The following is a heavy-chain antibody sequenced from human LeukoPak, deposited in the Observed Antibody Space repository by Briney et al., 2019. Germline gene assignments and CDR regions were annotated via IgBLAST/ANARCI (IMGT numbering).Heavy chain of an antibody. CDR1: GFTFSSYG. CDR3: AKGRSRSYTGPDY. V-gene: IGHV3-33*06. J-gene: IGHJ4*02. D-gene: IGHD6-13*01. Sequence: GGSLRLSCAASGFTFSSYGMHWVRQAPGKGLEWVAVIWYDGSNKYYADSVKGRFTISRDNSKNTLYLQMNSLRAEDTAVYYCAKGRSRSYTGPDYWGQGTLVTVSS. CDR2: IWYDGSNK.